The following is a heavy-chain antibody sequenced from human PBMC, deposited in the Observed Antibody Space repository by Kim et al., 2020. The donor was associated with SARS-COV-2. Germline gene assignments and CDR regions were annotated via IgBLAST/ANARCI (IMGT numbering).Heavy chain of an antibody. CDR2: ISYDGSNK. V-gene: IGHV3-30*18. J-gene: IGHJ4*02. CDR3: AKDRRQYSSSWYDGVGY. D-gene: IGHD6-13*01. Sequence: GGSLRLSCAASGFTFSSYGMHWVRQAPGKGLEWVAVISYDGSNKYYADSVKGRFTISRDNSKNTLYLQMNSLRAEDTAVYYCAKDRRQYSSSWYDGVGYWGQGTLVTVSS. CDR1: GFTFSSYG.